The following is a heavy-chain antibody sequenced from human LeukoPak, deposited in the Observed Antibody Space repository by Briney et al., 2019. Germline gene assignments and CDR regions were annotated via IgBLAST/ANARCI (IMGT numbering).Heavy chain of an antibody. D-gene: IGHD4-17*01. Sequence: SETLSLTCTVSGGSISSGSYYWSWIRQPPGKGLEWIGYIYYSGSTSYNPSLKSRVTISVDTSKKQFSLKLSSVTAADTAFYYCARPGTVTTWVADAFDIWGQGTMVTVSS. CDR3: ARPGTVTTWVADAFDI. CDR1: GGSISSGSYY. CDR2: IYYSGST. V-gene: IGHV4-61*01. J-gene: IGHJ3*02.